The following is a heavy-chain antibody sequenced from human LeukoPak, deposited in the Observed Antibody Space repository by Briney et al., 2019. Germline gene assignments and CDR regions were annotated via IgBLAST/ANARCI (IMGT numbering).Heavy chain of an antibody. CDR2: ISSSSSYI. CDR3: ARKWLRWEPGDY. CDR1: GFIFSNYG. J-gene: IGHJ4*02. Sequence: GGSLRLSCAASGFIFSNYGMHWVRQAPGKGLEWVSSISSSSSYIYYADSVKGRFTISRDNAKNSLYLQMNSLRAEGTAVYYCARKWLRWEPGDYWGQGTLVTVSS. V-gene: IGHV3-21*01. D-gene: IGHD5-12*01.